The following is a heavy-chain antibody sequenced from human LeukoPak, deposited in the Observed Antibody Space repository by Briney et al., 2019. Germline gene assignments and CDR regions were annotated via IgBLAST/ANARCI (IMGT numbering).Heavy chain of an antibody. V-gene: IGHV3-53*01. J-gene: IGHJ4*02. CDR2: IYPDGKA. Sequence: GGSLRLSCAASGVTVSTIYMGWVRRAPGKGLDWVSVIYPDGKAYYAESVKGRFTISRDSSENTLFLQMNSLRAEDTAVYYCATLKGWYGEGCFDYWGQGTLVTVSS. CDR1: GVTVSTIY. CDR3: ATLKGWYGEGCFDY. D-gene: IGHD3-10*01.